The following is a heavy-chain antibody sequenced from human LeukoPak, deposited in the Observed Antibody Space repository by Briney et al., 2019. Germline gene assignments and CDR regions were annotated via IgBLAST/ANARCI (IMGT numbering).Heavy chain of an antibody. V-gene: IGHV3-74*01. J-gene: IGHJ3*02. CDR3: ARGGTFFLEAFDI. D-gene: IGHD1-26*01. CDR2: INPDGSSI. Sequence: GGSLRLSCAASGFTFSSYWMHWVRQAPGKGLVWVSGINPDGSSIRYADSVEGRFTISRDNAKNTLSLQMNSLRAEDTAVYYCARGGTFFLEAFDIWGQGTMVTVSS. CDR1: GFTFSSYW.